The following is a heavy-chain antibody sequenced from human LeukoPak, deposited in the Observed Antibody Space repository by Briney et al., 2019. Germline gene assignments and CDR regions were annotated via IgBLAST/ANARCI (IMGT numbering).Heavy chain of an antibody. D-gene: IGHD6-13*01. CDR2: IIPIFGTA. CDR1: GGTFSSYA. CDR3: ARGIAAAGIDY. Sequence: ASVRVSCKASGGTFSSYAISWVRQAPGQGLEWMGGIIPIFGTANYAQKFQGRVTITTDESTSTAYMELSSLRSEDTAVYYCARGIAAAGIDYWGQGTLVTVSS. J-gene: IGHJ4*02. V-gene: IGHV1-69*05.